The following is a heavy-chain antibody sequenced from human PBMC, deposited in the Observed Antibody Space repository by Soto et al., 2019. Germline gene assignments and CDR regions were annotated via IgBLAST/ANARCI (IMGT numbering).Heavy chain of an antibody. V-gene: IGHV1-46*01. CDR3: ARDYLSSKLSLSYFDF. D-gene: IGHD2-2*01. J-gene: IGHJ4*02. CDR2: INPSGGSA. Sequence: QVQLVQSGAEVMRPGASVKVSCKASGYSFISHYIHWVRQAPGQGLEWMGFINPSGGSATLAQKFQDRVTMTRDTSTTTVYMELSSLRSEDAAVYYCARDYLSSKLSLSYFDFWGQGTLVTVSS. CDR1: GYSFISHY.